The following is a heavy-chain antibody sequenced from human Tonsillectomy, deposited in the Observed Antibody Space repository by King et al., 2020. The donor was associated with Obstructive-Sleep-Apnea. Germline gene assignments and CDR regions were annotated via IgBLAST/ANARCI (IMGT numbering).Heavy chain of an antibody. CDR2: IYYSGST. D-gene: IGHD3-22*01. Sequence: QLQESGPGLVKPSETLSLTCTVSGGSVSSGSYYCSWIRQPPGKGLEWIGYIYYSGSTNYNPSLKTRVTISVETSKNQFSLKLSPATAADTAVYYFARGGSGYPLGAFDIWGQGTMVTVSS. CDR3: ARGGSGYPLGAFDI. CDR1: GGSVSSGSYY. J-gene: IGHJ3*02. V-gene: IGHV4-61*01.